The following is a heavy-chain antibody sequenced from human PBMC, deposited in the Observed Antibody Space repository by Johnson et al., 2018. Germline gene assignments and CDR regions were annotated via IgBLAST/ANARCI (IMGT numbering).Heavy chain of an antibody. CDR3: ASEDQLQRDAFDI. D-gene: IGHD2-2*01. CDR2: INSDGSST. CDR1: GFTFSSYW. Sequence: VQLVQSGGGVVQPGRSLRLSCAASGFTFSSYWMHWVRQAPGKGLVWVSRINSDGSSTSYADSVKGRFTISRDNAKNTLYLQMNSLRAEDTAVYYCASEDQLQRDAFDIWGQGTMVTVSS. V-gene: IGHV3-74*02. J-gene: IGHJ3*02.